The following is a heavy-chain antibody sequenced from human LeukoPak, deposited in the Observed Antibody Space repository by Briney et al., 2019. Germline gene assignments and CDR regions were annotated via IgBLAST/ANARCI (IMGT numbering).Heavy chain of an antibody. CDR1: GYSFTSYW. CDR2: IYPGDSRT. Sequence: GESLKISCKGSGYSFTSYWVGWVRQTPGKGLEWMGVIYPGDSRTRYNPSFEGQVTISADKSINTAYLQWSSLKASDTAMYYCACREFYSPWPGPWGQGTLVTVSS. CDR3: ACREFYSPWPGP. J-gene: IGHJ5*02. V-gene: IGHV5-51*01. D-gene: IGHD5-18*01.